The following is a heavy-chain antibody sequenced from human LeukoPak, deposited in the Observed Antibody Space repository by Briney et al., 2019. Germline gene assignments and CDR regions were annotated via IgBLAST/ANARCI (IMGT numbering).Heavy chain of an antibody. J-gene: IGHJ4*02. CDR3: ARRDGRDGDYEYVFDY. CDR2: ISAYNGNT. Sequence: GASVKVSCKASGYTFTSYGISWVRQAPGQGLEWMGWISAYNGNTNYAQKLQGRVTMTTDTSTSTAYMELRSLRSDDTAVYYCARRDGRDGDYEYVFDYWGQGTLVTVSS. V-gene: IGHV1-18*01. CDR1: GYTFTSYG. D-gene: IGHD4-17*01.